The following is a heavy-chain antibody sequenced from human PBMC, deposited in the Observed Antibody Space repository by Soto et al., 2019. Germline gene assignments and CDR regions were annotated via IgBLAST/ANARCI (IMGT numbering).Heavy chain of an antibody. Sequence: GWSLRLSCAASGFTFDDYAMHWVRQAPGKGLEWVSGISWNSGSIGYADSVKGRFTISRDNAKNSLYLQMNSLRAEDTALYYCAKDGGFTRGASYYYYYGMDVWGQGTTVTVS. V-gene: IGHV3-9*01. CDR3: AKDGGFTRGASYYYYYGMDV. D-gene: IGHD1-26*01. J-gene: IGHJ6*02. CDR1: GFTFDDYA. CDR2: ISWNSGSI.